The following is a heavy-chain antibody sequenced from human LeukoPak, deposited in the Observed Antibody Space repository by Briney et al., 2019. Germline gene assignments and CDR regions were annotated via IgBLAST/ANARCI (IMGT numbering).Heavy chain of an antibody. CDR1: GFTFSNFP. J-gene: IGHJ5*02. Sequence: PGGSLGLSCAASGFTFSNFPMHWVRQAPGKGLEYVSAIGSAGRSTYYADSVKGRFTISRDNSKNSLYLQMGSLRAEDTAVYYCARVFYDSGGYYYDHWGQGTLVTVS. V-gene: IGHV3-64*02. CDR2: IGSAGRST. CDR3: ARVFYDSGGYYYDH. D-gene: IGHD3-22*01.